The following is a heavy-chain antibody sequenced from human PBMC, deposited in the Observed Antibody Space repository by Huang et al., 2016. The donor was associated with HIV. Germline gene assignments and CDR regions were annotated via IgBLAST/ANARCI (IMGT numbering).Heavy chain of an antibody. J-gene: IGHJ4*02. CDR1: GFTFRSYW. Sequence: EVDLVQSGGGLVQPGRSLRLSCVGSGFTFRSYWMNWVRQPPGRGVEWVATINQDGSERFYVDSVRGRFAISRDNANDSLSLQLNSLKGEDSAIYFCTRGFRAKPGDYWGQGSLVTVSS. V-gene: IGHV3-7*01. CDR3: TRGFRAKPGDY. CDR2: INQDGSER.